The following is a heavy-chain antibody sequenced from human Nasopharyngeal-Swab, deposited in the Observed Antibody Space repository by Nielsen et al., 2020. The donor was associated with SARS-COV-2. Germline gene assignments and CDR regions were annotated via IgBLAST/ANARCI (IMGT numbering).Heavy chain of an antibody. D-gene: IGHD6-13*01. CDR3: ARVRRVAAAGDPARVGGISAPRPSHYYYYMDV. CDR2: INHSGST. J-gene: IGHJ6*03. V-gene: IGHV4-34*01. Sequence: WIRQPPGKGLEWIGEINHSGSTNYNPSLKSRVTISVDTSKNQFSLKLSSVTAADTAVYYCARVRRVAAAGDPARVGGISAPRPSHYYYYMDVWGKGTTVTVSS.